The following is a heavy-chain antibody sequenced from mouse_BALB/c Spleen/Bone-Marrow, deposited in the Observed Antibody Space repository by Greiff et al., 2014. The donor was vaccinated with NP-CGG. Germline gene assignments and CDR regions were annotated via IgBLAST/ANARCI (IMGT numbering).Heavy chain of an antibody. CDR1: GFTFSSST. J-gene: IGHJ2*01. V-gene: IGHV5-6-4*01. CDR2: ISSGSRYT. Sequence: EVQVVESGGGLVKPGGSLKLSCTASGFTFSSSTMSWVRQTPEKRLEWVASISSGSRYTFYPDSVKGRFTISRDNAKNTLYLQMSSLKSEDTAMYYCARGEGYLDYWGQGTTLTVSS. CDR3: ARGEGYLDY.